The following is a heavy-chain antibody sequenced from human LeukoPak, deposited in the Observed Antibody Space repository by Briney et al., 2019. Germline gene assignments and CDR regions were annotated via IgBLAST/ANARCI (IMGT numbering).Heavy chain of an antibody. CDR1: GYIFTTYW. D-gene: IGHD1-26*01. CDR2: FYPGDSDT. CDR3: VRHSGTYYIGTFDI. V-gene: IGHV5-51*01. Sequence: GESLKISCKGSGYIFTTYWIGWVRQMPGKGLEWLGIFYPGDSDTRYSPSFQGQVTISVDKSISTAYLQWSSLKASDTAMYYCVRHSGTYYIGTFDIWGQGTMVTVSS. J-gene: IGHJ3*02.